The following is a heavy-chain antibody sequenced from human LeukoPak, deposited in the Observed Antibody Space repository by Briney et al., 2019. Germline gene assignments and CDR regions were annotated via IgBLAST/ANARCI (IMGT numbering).Heavy chain of an antibody. V-gene: IGHV4-4*07. Sequence: SETLSLTCTVSGGSISSYYWSCIRQPAGKGLEWIGRIYTSGSTNYNPPLKSRVTISVDTSKNQFSRKRSSVTAADTAVYYCARDLNPRGSYRYAWFDPWGQGTLVTVSS. CDR2: IYTSGST. CDR1: GGSISSYY. J-gene: IGHJ5*02. CDR3: ARDLNPRGSYRYAWFDP. D-gene: IGHD3-16*02.